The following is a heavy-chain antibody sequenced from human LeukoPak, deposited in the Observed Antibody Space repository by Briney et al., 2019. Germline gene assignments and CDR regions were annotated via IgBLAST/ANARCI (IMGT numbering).Heavy chain of an antibody. CDR1: GFTVSSNY. D-gene: IGHD6-6*01. J-gene: IGHJ5*02. CDR2: IYSGGST. Sequence: GGSLRLSCAASGFTVSSNYMSWVRQAPGKGLERVSVIYSGGSTYYADSVKGRFTISRDNSKNTLYLQMNSLRAEDTAVYYCARDLSIAARPIAWFDPWGQGTLVTVSS. V-gene: IGHV3-66*01. CDR3: ARDLSIAARPIAWFDP.